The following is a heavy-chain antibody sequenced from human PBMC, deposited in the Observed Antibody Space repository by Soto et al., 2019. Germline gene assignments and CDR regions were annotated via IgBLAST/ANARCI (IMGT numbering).Heavy chain of an antibody. J-gene: IGHJ3*02. CDR3: ARERLYDSSGYYAPYPHSDDAFDI. Sequence: SETLSLTCTVSGGSISSYYWSWIRQPPGKGLEWIGYIYYSGSTNYNPSLKSRVTISVDTSKNQFSLKLSSVTAADTAVYYCARERLYDSSGYYAPYPHSDDAFDIWGQGTMVTVSS. CDR1: GGSISSYY. D-gene: IGHD3-22*01. V-gene: IGHV4-59*01. CDR2: IYYSGST.